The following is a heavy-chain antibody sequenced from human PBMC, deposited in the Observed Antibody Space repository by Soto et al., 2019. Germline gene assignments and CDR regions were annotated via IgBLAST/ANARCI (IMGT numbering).Heavy chain of an antibody. D-gene: IGHD2-15*01. J-gene: IGHJ4*02. CDR3: ARVYCSGGSCYGIDY. V-gene: IGHV1-46*01. Sequence: GASVKVSCKASGYTFTSYGISWVRQAPGQGLEWMGIINPSGGSTSYAQKFQGRVTMTRDTSTSTVYMELSSLRSEDTAVYYCARVYCSGGSCYGIDYWGQGTLVTSPQ. CDR1: GYTFTSYG. CDR2: INPSGGST.